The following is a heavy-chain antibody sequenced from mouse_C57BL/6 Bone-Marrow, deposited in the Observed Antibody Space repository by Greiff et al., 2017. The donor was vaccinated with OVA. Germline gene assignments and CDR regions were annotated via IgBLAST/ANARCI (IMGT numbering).Heavy chain of an antibody. CDR2: ISSGGSYT. Sequence: EVQVVESGGDLVKPGGSLKLSCAASGFTFSSYGMSWVRQTPDKRLEWVATISSGGSYTYYPDSVKGRFTISRDNAKNTLYLQMSSLKSEDTAMYYCASPLYGNYPYWYFDVWGTGTTVTVSS. CDR3: ASPLYGNYPYWYFDV. J-gene: IGHJ1*03. V-gene: IGHV5-6*01. CDR1: GFTFSSYG. D-gene: IGHD2-1*01.